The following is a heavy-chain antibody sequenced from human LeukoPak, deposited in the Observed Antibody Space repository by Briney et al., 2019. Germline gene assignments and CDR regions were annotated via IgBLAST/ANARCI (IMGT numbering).Heavy chain of an antibody. CDR1: GGSISSYY. CDR3: ARGDDYYDSSGPDAFDI. V-gene: IGHV4-59*01. D-gene: IGHD3-22*01. J-gene: IGHJ3*02. Sequence: SETLSLTCTVSGGSISSYYWSWLRQPPGKGLEWIGYIYYSGSTNYNPSLKSRVTISVDTSKYQFSLKLSSVTAADTAVYYCARGDDYYDSSGPDAFDIWGQGTMVTVSS. CDR2: IYYSGST.